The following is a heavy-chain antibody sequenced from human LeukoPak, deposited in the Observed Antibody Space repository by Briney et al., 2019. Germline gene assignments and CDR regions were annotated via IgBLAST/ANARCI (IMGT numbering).Heavy chain of an antibody. CDR2: IYSGGST. D-gene: IGHD2-15*01. CDR3: ARGYCSGDSCYVYYYYGMDV. CDR1: GFTVSSNY. J-gene: IGHJ6*02. Sequence: GGSLRLSCAASGFTVSSNYMSWVRQAPGKGLEWVSVIYSGGSTYYADSVKGRFTISRDNSKNTLYLQMNSLRVEDTAVYYCARGYCSGDSCYVYYYYGMDVWGQGTTVTVSS. V-gene: IGHV3-66*01.